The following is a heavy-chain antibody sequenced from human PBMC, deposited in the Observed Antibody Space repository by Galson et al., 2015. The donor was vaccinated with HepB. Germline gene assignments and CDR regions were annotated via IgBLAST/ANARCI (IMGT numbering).Heavy chain of an antibody. J-gene: IGHJ6*01. D-gene: IGHD5-12*01. Sequence: CAISGDSVSSNSAAWTWIRQSPSRGLEWLGRTYYRSKWFNDYAVSVKSRITVSADTSKNQVSLHLKSVTPGDTAVYYCARGESGASYEYFHNKALDVWGKGPRSPSPQ. V-gene: IGHV6-1*01. CDR3: ARGESGASYEYFHNKALDV. CDR1: GDSVSSNSAA. CDR2: TYYRSKWFN.